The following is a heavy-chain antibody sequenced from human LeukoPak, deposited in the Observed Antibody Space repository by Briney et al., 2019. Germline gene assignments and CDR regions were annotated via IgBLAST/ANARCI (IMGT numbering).Heavy chain of an antibody. J-gene: IGHJ4*02. CDR2: ISGSGGST. D-gene: IGHD6-13*01. V-gene: IGHV3-23*01. Sequence: PGGSLRLSCAASGFTFSSYAMSWVRQAPGKGLEWVSAISGSGGSTYYADSVKGRFTISRDNSKNTLYLQMNSLRAEDTAVYYCASSWQHQPHLFGGDYWGQGTLVTVSS. CDR3: ASSWQHQPHLFGGDY. CDR1: GFTFSSYA.